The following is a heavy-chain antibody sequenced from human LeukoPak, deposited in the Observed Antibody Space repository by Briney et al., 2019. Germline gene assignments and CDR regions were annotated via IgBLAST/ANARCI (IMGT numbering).Heavy chain of an antibody. CDR3: HSQGQYCRGGSCYPETAAFDI. J-gene: IGHJ3*02. CDR1: GFTFSSYA. V-gene: IGHV3-30*04. CDR2: IRGGGSNK. Sequence: GGSLRLSCAASGFTFSSYAMSWVRQAPGKGLEWVATIRGGGSNKYYADSVKGRFTISRDNSKNTLYLQMKRLRAEHTAVYYCHSQGQYCRGGSCYPETAAFDIWGQGTMVTVSS. D-gene: IGHD2-15*01.